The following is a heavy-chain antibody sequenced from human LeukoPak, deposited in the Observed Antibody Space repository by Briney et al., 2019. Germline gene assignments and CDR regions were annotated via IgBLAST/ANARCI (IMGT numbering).Heavy chain of an antibody. J-gene: IGHJ4*02. CDR1: GFTFSSYA. D-gene: IGHD3-10*01. CDR2: ISGGGGST. CDR3: AKDPHGSGSYYPSPFDY. V-gene: IGHV3-23*01. Sequence: GGSLRLSCAASGFTFSSYAMSWVRQAPGKGLEWVSAISGGGGSTYYADSVKGRFTISRDNSKNTLYLQMNSLRAEDTAVYYCAKDPHGSGSYYPSPFDYWGQGTLVTVSS.